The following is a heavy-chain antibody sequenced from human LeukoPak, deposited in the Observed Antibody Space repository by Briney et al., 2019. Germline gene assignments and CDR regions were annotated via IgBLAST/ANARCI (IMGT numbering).Heavy chain of an antibody. Sequence: GGSLRLSCAASGFTLSGYSMNWVRQAPGKGLEWVPYISSSSTHIYYADSVKGRFTISRDNARNSLYLQMNSLRAEDTAIYYYARSEHSSSSFDYWGQGTLVTVSS. V-gene: IGHV3-21*01. J-gene: IGHJ4*02. CDR2: ISSSSTHI. CDR3: ARSEHSSSSFDY. CDR1: GFTLSGYS. D-gene: IGHD6-6*01.